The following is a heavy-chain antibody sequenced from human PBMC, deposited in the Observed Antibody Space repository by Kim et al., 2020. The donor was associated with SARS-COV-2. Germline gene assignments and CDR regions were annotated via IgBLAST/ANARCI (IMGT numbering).Heavy chain of an antibody. D-gene: IGHD2-15*01. Sequence: SETLSLTCTVSGGSISSSSYYWGWIRQPPGKGLEWIGSIYYSGSTYYNPSLKSRVTISVDTSKNQFSLKLSSVTAADTAVYYCATEGCSGGSCQTYWGQGTLVTVSS. J-gene: IGHJ4*02. CDR1: GGSISSSSYY. CDR3: ATEGCSGGSCQTY. V-gene: IGHV4-39*02. CDR2: IYYSGST.